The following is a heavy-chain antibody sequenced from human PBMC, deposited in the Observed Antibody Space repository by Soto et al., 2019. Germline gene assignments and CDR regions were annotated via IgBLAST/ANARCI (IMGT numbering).Heavy chain of an antibody. Sequence: EVQLVESGGGLIQPGGSLRVSCAASGFTVSSNYMSWVRQAPGKGLEWVSVIYSGGSTYYADSVKGRFTISRDNSKNTLYLQMNSLRAEDTAVYYCARSMITFGGVLADGAEGDYWGQGTLVTVSS. CDR2: IYSGGST. J-gene: IGHJ4*02. CDR1: GFTVSSNY. V-gene: IGHV3-53*01. D-gene: IGHD3-16*02. CDR3: ARSMITFGGVLADGAEGDY.